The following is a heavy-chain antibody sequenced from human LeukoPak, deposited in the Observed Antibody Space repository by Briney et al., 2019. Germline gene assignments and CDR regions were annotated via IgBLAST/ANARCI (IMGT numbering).Heavy chain of an antibody. Sequence: SVKGRFTISRDNAKNSLYLQMKSLRAEDTAVYYCARSRGLRWGERTFEIWGQGTVVTVSS. V-gene: IGHV3-21*01. CDR3: ARSRGLRWGERTFEI. D-gene: IGHD4-23*01. J-gene: IGHJ3*02.